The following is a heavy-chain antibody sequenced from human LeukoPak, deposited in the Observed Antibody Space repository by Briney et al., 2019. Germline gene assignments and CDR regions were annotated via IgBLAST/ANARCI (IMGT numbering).Heavy chain of an antibody. CDR1: GFTFSDYY. Sequence: PGGSLRLSCAASGFTFSDYYMSWIRQAPGKGLEWVSYISSSGSTIYYADSVKGRSTISRDNAKNSLYLQMNSLRAEDTAVYYCARGASRYYDSSGYDYFDYWGQGTLVTVSS. CDR3: ARGASRYYDSSGYDYFDY. CDR2: ISSSGSTI. V-gene: IGHV3-11*01. J-gene: IGHJ4*02. D-gene: IGHD3-22*01.